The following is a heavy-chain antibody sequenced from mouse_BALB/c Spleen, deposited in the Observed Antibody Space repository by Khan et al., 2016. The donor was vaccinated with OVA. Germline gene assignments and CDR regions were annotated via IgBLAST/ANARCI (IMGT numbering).Heavy chain of an antibody. V-gene: IGHV2-6-7*01. CDR2: IWGDGST. D-gene: IGHD1-1*01. Sequence: QVQLKESGPGLVAPSQSLSITCTVSGFSLTDYGVNWVRQPPGKGLEWLGMIWGDGSTDYNSLLKSRLSISKDNSKSQVFLKMNSLQTDDTARYYCARELRIGGFAYWGQGTLVIVSA. CDR1: GFSLTDYG. CDR3: ARELRIGGFAY. J-gene: IGHJ3*01.